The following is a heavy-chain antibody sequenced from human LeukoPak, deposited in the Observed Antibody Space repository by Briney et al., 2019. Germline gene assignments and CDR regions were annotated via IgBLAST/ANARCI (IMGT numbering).Heavy chain of an antibody. Sequence: GASVKVSCKASGGTFSSYAISWVRQAPGQGLEWMGGIIPIFGTANYAQKFQGRVTITADESTSTAYMELSSLRSEDTAVYYCARPNYEYSSSSPLINWGQGTLVTVSS. D-gene: IGHD6-6*01. J-gene: IGHJ4*02. CDR1: GGTFSSYA. V-gene: IGHV1-69*01. CDR2: IIPIFGTA. CDR3: ARPNYEYSSSSPLIN.